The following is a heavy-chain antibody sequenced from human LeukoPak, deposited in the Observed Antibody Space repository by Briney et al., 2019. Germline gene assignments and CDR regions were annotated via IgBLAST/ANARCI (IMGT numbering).Heavy chain of an antibody. CDR3: ARSNCSSNSCYSKHFDS. V-gene: IGHV3-30-3*01. J-gene: IGHJ4*02. Sequence: PGGSLRLSRAPSGFTFSTYAMLWVRQAPGKGLEWVALISYDGSYKFYADSVKGRFTISRDNSKDTLYLQMNSLRTEDTAVHYCARSNCSSNSCYSKHFDSWGQGTLVTVSS. CDR1: GFTFSTYA. D-gene: IGHD2-2*01. CDR2: ISYDGSYK.